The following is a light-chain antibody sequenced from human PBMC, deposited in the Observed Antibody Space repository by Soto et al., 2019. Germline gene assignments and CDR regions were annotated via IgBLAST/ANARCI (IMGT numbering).Light chain of an antibody. CDR2: GAS. CDR1: QSVCRND. J-gene: IGKJ5*01. V-gene: IGKV3-20*01. CDR3: QQHGDSSLT. Sequence: VFTLAPGSLSSPRVSSATPSCLASQSVCRNDLVWYQQRPGQPPRLLIYGASSRATGIPDRFSGSGSGTDFSLTISRLEPEDFAVYYCQQHGDSSLTFGQGTRVEI.